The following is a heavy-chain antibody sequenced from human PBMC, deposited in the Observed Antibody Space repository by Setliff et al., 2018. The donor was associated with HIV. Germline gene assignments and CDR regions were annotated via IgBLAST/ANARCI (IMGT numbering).Heavy chain of an antibody. CDR2: IYYSGSS. CDR1: GGSISTYY. D-gene: IGHD6-19*01. J-gene: IGHJ6*03. CDR3: ARGYPGIAVAGLSYYYYYYMDV. V-gene: IGHV4-59*01. Sequence: SETLSLTCTVSGGSISTYYWSWIRQPPGKGLEWIGYIYYSGSSNYNPSLKSRVTISVDTSKNQFSLKLSSVTAADAAVYYCARGYPGIAVAGLSYYYYYYMDVWGKGTTVTVSS.